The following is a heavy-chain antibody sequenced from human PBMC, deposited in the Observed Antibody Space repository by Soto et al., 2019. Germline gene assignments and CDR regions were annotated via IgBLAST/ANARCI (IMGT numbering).Heavy chain of an antibody. CDR2: ISGSGDST. Sequence: GGSLRLSCAASGFTFSSHAMSWVRQAPGKGLEWVSGISGSGDSTYYADSVKDRFTISRDNSKNTLYLQMNSLRAEGTAVYYCAKEVRWWAGTSDFYGMDVWGQGTTVTVSS. J-gene: IGHJ6*02. CDR1: GFTFSSHA. CDR3: AKEVRWWAGTSDFYGMDV. V-gene: IGHV3-23*01. D-gene: IGHD1-7*01.